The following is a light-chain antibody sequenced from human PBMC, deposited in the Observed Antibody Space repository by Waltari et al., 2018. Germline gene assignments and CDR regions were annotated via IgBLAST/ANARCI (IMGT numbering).Light chain of an antibody. CDR2: GKN. V-gene: IGLV3-19*01. CDR1: SLRRYY. CDR3: AAWDDSLSGQVL. Sequence: SSELTQDPAVSVALGQTVSITCQGDSLRRYYASWYQQKPRQAPLLVIYGKNSRPSGIPDRFSGSSSGNTASLTITGAQAEDEADYYCAAWDDSLSGQVLFGGGTKLTVL. J-gene: IGLJ3*02.